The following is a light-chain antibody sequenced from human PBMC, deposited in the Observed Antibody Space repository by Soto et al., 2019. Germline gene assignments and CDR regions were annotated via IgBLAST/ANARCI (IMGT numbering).Light chain of an antibody. V-gene: IGKV3-11*01. CDR1: QSVSSS. CDR3: QQRSNWPIT. J-gene: IGKJ5*01. Sequence: EIVLTQSPATLSLSPGERATLSCRASQSVSSSLAWYQQKPGQAPRLLIYDASNRETGIPARFICSGAGPACTRTISSLEPEDVEVDYCQQRSNWPITFGQGTRLEIK. CDR2: DAS.